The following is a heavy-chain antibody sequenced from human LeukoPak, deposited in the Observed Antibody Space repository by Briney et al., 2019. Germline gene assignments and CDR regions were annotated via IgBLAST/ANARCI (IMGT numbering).Heavy chain of an antibody. D-gene: IGHD4-17*01. CDR3: AATTATPPPFDY. J-gene: IGHJ4*02. CDR2: ISSSGSTI. Sequence: PGGSLRLSCAASGFTFSDYYMSWIRQAPGKGLEWVSYISSSGSTIYYADSVKGRFTISRDNAKNSLYLQMNSLRAEDTAVYYCAATTATPPPFDYWGQGTLVTVSS. V-gene: IGHV3-11*01. CDR1: GFTFSDYY.